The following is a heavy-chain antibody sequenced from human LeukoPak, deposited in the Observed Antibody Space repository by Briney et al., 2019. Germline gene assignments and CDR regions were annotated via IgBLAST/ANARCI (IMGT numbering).Heavy chain of an antibody. CDR1: GGSISSYY. Sequence: PSETLSLTCTVSGGSISSYYWSWIRQPPGKGLEWIGYIYYSGSTNYNPSLKSRVTISVDTSKNQLSLKLSSVTAADTAVYYCARTTVIAFDIWGQGTMVTVSS. J-gene: IGHJ3*02. CDR2: IYYSGST. CDR3: ARTTVIAFDI. V-gene: IGHV4-59*08. D-gene: IGHD4-17*01.